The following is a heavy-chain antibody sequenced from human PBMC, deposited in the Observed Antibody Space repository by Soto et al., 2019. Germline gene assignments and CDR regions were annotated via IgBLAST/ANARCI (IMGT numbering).Heavy chain of an antibody. J-gene: IGHJ6*02. D-gene: IGHD1-26*01. V-gene: IGHV4-61*01. CDR3: ARDKWELPPGGFYYYYGMDV. CDR1: GGSVSSGSYY. CDR2: IYYSGRT. Sequence: SVTLSLTCTVSGGSVSSGSYYWSWIRQPPGKGLEWIGYIYYSGRTNYNPALKSRVTISVDTSKNQFSLKLSSVTAADTAVYYCARDKWELPPGGFYYYYGMDVWGQGTTVTVSS.